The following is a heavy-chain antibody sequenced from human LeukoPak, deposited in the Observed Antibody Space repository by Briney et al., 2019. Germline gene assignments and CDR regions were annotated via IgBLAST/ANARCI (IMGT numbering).Heavy chain of an antibody. CDR1: GFTFSSYA. CDR3: ARDDAPNMITFGGVIGLFDY. J-gene: IGHJ4*02. D-gene: IGHD3-16*02. V-gene: IGHV3-30*04. Sequence: PGRSLRLSCAASGFTFSSYAMHWVRQAPGKGLEWVAVISYDGSNKYYADSVKGRLTISRDNSKNTLYLQMNSLRAEDTAVYYCARDDAPNMITFGGVIGLFDYWGQGTLVTVSS. CDR2: ISYDGSNK.